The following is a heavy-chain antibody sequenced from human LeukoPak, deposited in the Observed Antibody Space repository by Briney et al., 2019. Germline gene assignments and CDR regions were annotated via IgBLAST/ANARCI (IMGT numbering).Heavy chain of an antibody. CDR1: GFTFSSYW. Sequence: GGSLRLSCAASGFTFSSYWMTWVRQAPGKGLEWVANIKQDGSEKYYVDSMKGRFTISRDNAKNSLYLQMNSLRAEDTAVYYCARGWNYAFRFDNWGQGTLVTVST. J-gene: IGHJ4*02. V-gene: IGHV3-7*01. CDR2: IKQDGSEK. D-gene: IGHD1-7*01. CDR3: ARGWNYAFRFDN.